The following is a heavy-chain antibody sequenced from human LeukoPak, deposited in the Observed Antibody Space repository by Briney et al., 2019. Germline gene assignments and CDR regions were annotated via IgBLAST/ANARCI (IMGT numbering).Heavy chain of an antibody. CDR3: ARTYSYAYNWFDP. CDR2: IYYSGST. J-gene: IGHJ5*02. Sequence: SETLSLTCTVSGGSISSSSYYWGWIRQPPGKGLEWIGYIYYSGSTNYNPSLKSRVTMSVDTSKNQFSLKLSSVTALDTAVYYCARTYSYAYNWFDPWGQGTLVTVSS. CDR1: GGSISSSSYY. D-gene: IGHD3-10*01. V-gene: IGHV4-39*07.